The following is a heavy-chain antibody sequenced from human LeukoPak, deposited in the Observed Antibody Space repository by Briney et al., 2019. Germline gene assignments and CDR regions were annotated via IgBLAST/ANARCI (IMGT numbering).Heavy chain of an antibody. J-gene: IGHJ3*02. Sequence: PSETLSLTCTVSGDSIITYSRNYIRQPPGRGLEWIGNISYSGSTKYNPSLKSRVTISLDTSKNQFSLKLSSVTAADTAVYYCVRGYKLLPDTFDSWGQGTMVTVSS. D-gene: IGHD2-2*01. V-gene: IGHV4-59*01. CDR1: GDSIITYS. CDR2: ISYSGST. CDR3: VRGYKLLPDTFDS.